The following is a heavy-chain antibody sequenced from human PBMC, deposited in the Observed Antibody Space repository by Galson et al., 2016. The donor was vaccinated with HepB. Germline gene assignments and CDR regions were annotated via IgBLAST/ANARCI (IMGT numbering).Heavy chain of an antibody. CDR2: IKSKTDGETT. CDR1: GFTFSNAW. CDR3: TTYSSGWYGGEYFDY. Sequence: SLRLSCAASGFTFSNAWMSWVRQAPGKGLEWVGRIKSKTDGETTDYAAPVKGRFTISRDDSKKMLYLQMNSPKTEDTAVYYCTTYSSGWYGGEYFDYWGQGTLVTVSS. J-gene: IGHJ4*02. D-gene: IGHD6-19*01. V-gene: IGHV3-15*01.